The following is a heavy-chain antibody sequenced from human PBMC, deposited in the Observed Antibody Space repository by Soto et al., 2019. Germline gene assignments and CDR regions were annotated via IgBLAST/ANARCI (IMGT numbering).Heavy chain of an antibody. D-gene: IGHD5-12*01. CDR2: SIPMFGTP. J-gene: IGHJ4*02. Sequence: QVQLVQSGAEVKKPGSSVKVSCKASGFTFNRQYMRWVRQAPGPGLEWMGGSIPMFGTPHYAEKFPDRVTITANEYTGTAYLELSSLTSEDTAVYYCATSEGRDGYSFDYWGPGTMVTVS. V-gene: IGHV1-69*01. CDR1: GFTFNRQY. CDR3: ATSEGRDGYSFDY.